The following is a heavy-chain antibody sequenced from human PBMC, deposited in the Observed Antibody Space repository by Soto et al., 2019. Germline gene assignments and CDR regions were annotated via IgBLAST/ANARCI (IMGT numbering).Heavy chain of an antibody. V-gene: IGHV6-1*01. CDR3: AELGAFDI. Sequence: QTLSLTCVISGDTVSSNRAAWNWIRQSPSRGLEWLGRTYYRSKWYTDYAPSVKGRITINADTSKNQFSLQLNSVTPEDTALYYCAELGAFDIWGQGAMVTVSS. CDR1: GDTVSSNRAA. J-gene: IGHJ3*02. CDR2: TYYRSKWYT. D-gene: IGHD3-10*01.